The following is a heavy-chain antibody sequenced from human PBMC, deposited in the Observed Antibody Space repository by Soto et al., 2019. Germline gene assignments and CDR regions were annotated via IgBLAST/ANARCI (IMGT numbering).Heavy chain of an antibody. V-gene: IGHV4-31*03. D-gene: IGHD4-17*01. J-gene: IGHJ6*02. CDR3: AREADYGGSRAGMDV. CDR2: IYYSGST. CDR1: GGSVNNANYF. Sequence: QVRLEESGPGLVKPSETLSLICSVSGGSVNNANYFWNWIRHHPENGMEWIGYIYYSGSTRYNTPFKSRATLSIDTSKSQCTVRLDSVTVAATAVYFCAREADYGGSRAGMDVWGRGTTVTVSS.